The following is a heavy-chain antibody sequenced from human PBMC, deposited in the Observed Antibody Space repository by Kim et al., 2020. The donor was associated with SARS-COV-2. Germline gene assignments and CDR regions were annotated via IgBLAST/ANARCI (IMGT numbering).Heavy chain of an antibody. V-gene: IGHV4-31*03. CDR3: ASIPLIIGP. CDR1: GVSISSSSYS. J-gene: IGHJ5*02. Sequence: SETLSLTCTVSGVSISSSSYSWAWIRHHPGKGLEWIGYMFYSGITNYNPPLRSRAIVSLDTSKNQFSLELNSVTAADTAIYYCASIPLIIGPWG. CDR2: MFYSGIT. D-gene: IGHD2-21*01.